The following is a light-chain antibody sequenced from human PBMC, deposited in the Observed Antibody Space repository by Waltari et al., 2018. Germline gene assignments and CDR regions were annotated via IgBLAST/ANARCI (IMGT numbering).Light chain of an antibody. V-gene: IGLV2-23*01. Sequence: QSALIQPASVSGSPGQSITISCTGTSSDVGSYNLVSWYQQYPGKAPKLMIDQGSKRPCGVSKRVSCSTSGNAAALTIFGLEAEDEADYYCCSYAGSGTHYCVFGSGTQVTVL. CDR2: QGS. CDR1: SSDVGSYNL. J-gene: IGLJ1*01. CDR3: CSYAGSGTHYCV.